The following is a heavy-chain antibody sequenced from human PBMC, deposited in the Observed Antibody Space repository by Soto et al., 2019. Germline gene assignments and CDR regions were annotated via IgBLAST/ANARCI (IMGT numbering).Heavy chain of an antibody. D-gene: IGHD1-26*01. CDR3: ARDVGATGDAFDI. CDR1: GFTFSSYA. J-gene: IGHJ3*02. V-gene: IGHV3-30-3*01. CDR2: ISYDGSNK. Sequence: QVQLVESGGGVVQPGRSLRLSCAASGFTFSSYAMHWVRQAPGKGLEWVAVISYDGSNKYYADSVKGRFTISRDNSMNTLYLQMNSLRAEDTAVYYGARDVGATGDAFDIWGQGTMVTVSS.